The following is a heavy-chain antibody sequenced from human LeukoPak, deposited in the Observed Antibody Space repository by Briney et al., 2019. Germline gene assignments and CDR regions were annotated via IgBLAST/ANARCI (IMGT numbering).Heavy chain of an antibody. J-gene: IGHJ4*02. Sequence: GESLKISCKGSGYSFTSYWIGWVRQMPGKGPEWMLIFYPGDSDSRYSPTCQGNVTSSADKSISYAYLQWSSLKASDTAMYYCARPRISSGWLFDYWGQGTLVTVSS. CDR3: ARPRISSGWLFDY. V-gene: IGHV5-51*01. CDR1: GYSFTSYW. D-gene: IGHD6-19*01. CDR2: FYPGDSDS.